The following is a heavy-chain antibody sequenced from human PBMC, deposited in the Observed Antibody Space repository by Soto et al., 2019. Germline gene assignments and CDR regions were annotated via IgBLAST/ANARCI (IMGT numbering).Heavy chain of an antibody. CDR2: LPHLETT. Sequence: SEPLSLTSSASGIIMRFGVYSWNWIRQSPGTGLEWLGPLPHLETTYYNPSFRSRPSLSIXRNRNQFFLSLSSMTAADKAVYYCVRGGGYDSFDFWGQR. D-gene: IGHD2-15*01. J-gene: IGHJ4*02. CDR1: GIIMRFGVYS. V-gene: IGHV4-30-2*06. CDR3: VRGGGYDSFDF.